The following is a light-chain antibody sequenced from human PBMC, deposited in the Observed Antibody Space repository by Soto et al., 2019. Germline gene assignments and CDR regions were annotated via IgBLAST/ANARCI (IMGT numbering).Light chain of an antibody. CDR2: SNN. J-gene: IGLJ2*01. CDR1: SPNIGRNT. V-gene: IGLV1-44*01. Sequence: QSVLTQPPSASGTPVQRVTISCSGSSPNIGRNTVNWYQQLPGTAPKLLIYSNNQRPSGVPDRFSGSKSGTSASLAISGLQSEDEADYYCAAWDDSLNGPVFGGGTKLPS. CDR3: AAWDDSLNGPV.